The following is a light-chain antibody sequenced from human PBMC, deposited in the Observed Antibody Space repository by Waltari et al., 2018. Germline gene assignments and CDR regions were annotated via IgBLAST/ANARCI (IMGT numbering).Light chain of an antibody. CDR3: QQYDNLPV. CDR1: QDISNY. CDR2: DAS. J-gene: IGKJ3*01. Sequence: DIQMTQSPSSLSASVGDRVTITCQASQDISNYLNWYQQKPGKAPKLLIYDASNLETGVPSRFSGSGSGTDFTLTISSLQPEDIATYYCQQYDNLPVFGPGTKVDIK. V-gene: IGKV1-33*01.